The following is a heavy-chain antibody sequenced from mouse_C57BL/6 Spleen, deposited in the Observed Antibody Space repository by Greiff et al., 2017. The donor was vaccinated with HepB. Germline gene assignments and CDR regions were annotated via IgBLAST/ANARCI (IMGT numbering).Heavy chain of an antibody. CDR3: ARHGVYGSSLNWYFDV. J-gene: IGHJ1*03. CDR2: ISGGGGNT. Sequence: EVKLMESGGGLVKPGGSLKLSCAASGFTFSSYTMSWVRQTPEKRLEWVATISGGGGNTYYPDSVKGRFTISRDNAKNTLYLQMSSLRSEDTSLYYCARHGVYGSSLNWYFDVWGTGTTVTVSS. CDR1: GFTFSSYT. V-gene: IGHV5-9*01. D-gene: IGHD1-1*01.